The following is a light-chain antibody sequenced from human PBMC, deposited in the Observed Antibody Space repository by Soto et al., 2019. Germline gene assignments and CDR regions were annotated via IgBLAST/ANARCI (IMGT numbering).Light chain of an antibody. Sequence: DIQMTQSPSSLSASVGDRVTITCRASQSISSYLNWYQQKQGKAPELLIYAASSLQSGVPSRFSGSGSGTDFILTISSLQPEDFATYYCQESYTTPATFGQGTKVEIK. CDR1: QSISSY. J-gene: IGKJ1*01. CDR3: QESYTTPAT. V-gene: IGKV1-39*01. CDR2: AAS.